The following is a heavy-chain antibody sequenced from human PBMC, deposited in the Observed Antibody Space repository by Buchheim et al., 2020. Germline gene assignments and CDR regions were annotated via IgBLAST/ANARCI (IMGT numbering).Heavy chain of an antibody. CDR3: ARQSQVYSSSWPWDY. J-gene: IGHJ4*02. D-gene: IGHD6-13*01. CDR1: GGSISSSSYY. CDR2: IYYSGST. V-gene: IGHV4-39*01. Sequence: QLQLQESGPGLVKPSETLSLTCTVSGGSISSSSYYWGWIRQPPGKGLEWIGSIYYSGSTYSNPSLKRRVTISVDTSKTQFSLKLSSVTAADTAVYYFARQSQVYSSSWPWDYWGQGTLGTGSS.